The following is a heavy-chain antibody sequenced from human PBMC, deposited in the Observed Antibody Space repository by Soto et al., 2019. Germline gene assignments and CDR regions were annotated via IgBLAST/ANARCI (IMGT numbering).Heavy chain of an antibody. J-gene: IGHJ4*02. Sequence: HPGGSLRLSCEASGFTFTIYWMSWVRQAPGKGLEWVANIHQGGSEEYFADSVRGRFTIFRDNARNSLYLQMHSLRAEDTAVYYCARQRAGAFESWGLGTLVTVSS. CDR1: GFTFTIYW. D-gene: IGHD3-10*01. CDR2: IHQGGSEE. CDR3: ARQRAGAFES. V-gene: IGHV3-7*03.